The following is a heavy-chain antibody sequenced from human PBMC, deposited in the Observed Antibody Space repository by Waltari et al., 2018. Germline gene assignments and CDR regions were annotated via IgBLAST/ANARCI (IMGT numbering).Heavy chain of an antibody. CDR1: GFTFDDYA. V-gene: IGHV3-43D*04. CDR3: AKASRRGVALDDYFDY. Sequence: EVQLVESGGGVVQPGGPLRLSCAASGFTFDDYAMHWVRHAPGKALELVSLINWDAVSPFYAASVRGRFTISRDNSKNTLYLQMNSLRPEDTAMYYCAKASRRGVALDDYFDYWGQGTLVTVFS. CDR2: INWDAVSP. J-gene: IGHJ4*02. D-gene: IGHD1-1*01.